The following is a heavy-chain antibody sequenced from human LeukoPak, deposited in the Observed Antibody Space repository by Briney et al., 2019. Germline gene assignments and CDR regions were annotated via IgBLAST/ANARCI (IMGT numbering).Heavy chain of an antibody. CDR3: AKRGVVIRVILVGFHREAYHFDP. CDR2: ISGSGGST. CDR1: GITLSNYG. J-gene: IGHJ5*02. D-gene: IGHD2-21*01. V-gene: IGHV3-23*01. Sequence: PGGSLRLSCAVSGITLSNYGMSWVRQAPGKGLEWVAGISGSGGSTNYADSVKGRFTISRDNPKNTLFLQMNSLRAEDTAVYFCAKRGVVIRVILVGFHREAYHFDPWGQGTPVIVSS.